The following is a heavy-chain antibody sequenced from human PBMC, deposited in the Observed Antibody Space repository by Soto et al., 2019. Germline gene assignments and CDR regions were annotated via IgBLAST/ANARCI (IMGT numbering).Heavy chain of an antibody. J-gene: IGHJ5*02. V-gene: IGHV1-24*01. CDR3: ATAPMLERRVGSLGFDP. Sequence: QVPLVQSGAEVKKPGASVKVSCKVSGYTLTELSMHWVRQAPGKGLEWMGGFDPEDGETIYAQKFQGRVTMTEDTSTDTAYMELSSLRSEDTAVYYCATAPMLERRVGSLGFDPWGQGTLVTVSS. D-gene: IGHD1-1*01. CDR2: FDPEDGET. CDR1: GYTLTELS.